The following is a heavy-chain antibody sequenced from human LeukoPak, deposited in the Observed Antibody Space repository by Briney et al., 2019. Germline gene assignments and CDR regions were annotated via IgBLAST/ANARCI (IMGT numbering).Heavy chain of an antibody. CDR2: IYYSGST. D-gene: IGHD4-17*01. J-gene: IGHJ4*02. V-gene: IGHV4-59*01. CDR1: GGSISSYY. Sequence: SETLSLTCTVSGGSISSYYWSWIRQPPGKGLEWIGYIYYSGSTNYNPSLKRRVTISVDTSKNLFSLKLSSVTAADTAVYYCARGGSRGYGEFDYWGQGTLVTVSS. CDR3: ARGGSRGYGEFDY.